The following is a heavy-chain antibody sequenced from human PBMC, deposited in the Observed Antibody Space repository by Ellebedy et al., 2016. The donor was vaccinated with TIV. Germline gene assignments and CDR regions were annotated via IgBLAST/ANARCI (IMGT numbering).Heavy chain of an antibody. D-gene: IGHD4-17*01. CDR2: VGKAADT. CDR1: GFTFTTYE. Sequence: GESLKISCAASGFTFTTYEMHWVRQSSGQGLEWVSAVGKAADTYYADSVRGRFTVSRENAKNSLYLQMNSLTVGDTAVYYCVREGNYGTKLNMAPFDLWGQGTMVTVSS. J-gene: IGHJ3*01. CDR3: VREGNYGTKLNMAPFDL. V-gene: IGHV3-13*01.